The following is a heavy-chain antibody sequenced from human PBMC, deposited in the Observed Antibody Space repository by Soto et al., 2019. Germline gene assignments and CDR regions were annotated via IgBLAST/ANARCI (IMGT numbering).Heavy chain of an antibody. D-gene: IGHD3-9*01. CDR2: ISSSGSTI. V-gene: IGHV3-48*03. CDR1: GFTFSSYE. J-gene: IGHJ4*02. Sequence: GGALRLSCAASGFTFSSYEMNWVRQAPGKGLEWVSYISSSGSTIYYADSVKGRFTISRDNAKNSLYLQMNSLRAEDTAVYYCARDGDYDILTGPLYWGQGTLVTVSS. CDR3: ARDGDYDILTGPLY.